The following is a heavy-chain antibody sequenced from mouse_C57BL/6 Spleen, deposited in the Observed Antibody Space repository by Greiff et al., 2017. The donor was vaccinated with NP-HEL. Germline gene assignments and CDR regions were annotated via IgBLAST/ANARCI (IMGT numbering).Heavy chain of an antibody. CDR1: GFTFSDYY. Sequence: EVMLVESEGGLVQPGSSMKLSCTASGFTFSDYYMAWVRQVPEKGLEWVANINYDGSSTYYLDSLKSRFIISRDNAKNILYLQMSSLKSEDTATYYCARRGLRGDYFDYWGQGTTLTVSS. J-gene: IGHJ2*01. CDR3: ARRGLRGDYFDY. D-gene: IGHD2-4*01. V-gene: IGHV5-16*01. CDR2: INYDGSST.